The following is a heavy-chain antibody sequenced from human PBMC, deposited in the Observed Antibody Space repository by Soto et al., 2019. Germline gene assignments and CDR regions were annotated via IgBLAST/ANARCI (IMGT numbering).Heavy chain of an antibody. CDR1: GYTFTSYD. CDR2: MNPNSGNT. Sequence: QVQLVQSGAEVKKPGASVKVSCKASGYTFTSYDINWVRQATGQGLEWMGWMNPNSGNTGYAQKFQGRVTMTRTTSISTAYMELSSLRSEDTAVYYCATRYYCSGGSCYSSRYFDLWGRGTLVTVSS. CDR3: ATRYYCSGGSCYSSRYFDL. V-gene: IGHV1-8*01. J-gene: IGHJ2*01. D-gene: IGHD2-15*01.